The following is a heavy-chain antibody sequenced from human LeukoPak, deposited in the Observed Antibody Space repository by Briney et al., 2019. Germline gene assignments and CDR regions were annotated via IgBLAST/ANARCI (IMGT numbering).Heavy chain of an antibody. V-gene: IGHV3-49*04. CDR1: GFTFGDYA. J-gene: IGHJ6*02. D-gene: IGHD2-2*02. Sequence: GESLRLSCTASGFTFGDYAMSWVRQAPGKGLEWVGFIRSKAYGGTTEYAASVKGRFTISRDDSKSIAYLQMNSLKTEDTAVYYCTRDCSSTSCYINGMDVWGQGTTVTVSS. CDR2: IRSKAYGGTT. CDR3: TRDCSSTSCYINGMDV.